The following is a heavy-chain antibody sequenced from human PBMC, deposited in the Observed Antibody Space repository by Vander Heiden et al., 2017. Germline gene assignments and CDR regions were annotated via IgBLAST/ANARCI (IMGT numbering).Heavy chain of an antibody. CDR1: GFTFSSYD. D-gene: IGHD6-19*01. CDR2: IWYDGSNK. J-gene: IGHJ4*02. V-gene: IGHV3-33*01. CDR3: ARDQNSSGWYRTSYYFDY. Sequence: QVQLVESGGGVVQPGRSLRLTCAAAGFTFSSYDVHWVRQAPGKGLGWVAVIWYDGSNKYYADSVKGRFTISRDNSKNTLYLQMNSLRAEDTAVYYCARDQNSSGWYRTSYYFDYWGQGTLVTVSS.